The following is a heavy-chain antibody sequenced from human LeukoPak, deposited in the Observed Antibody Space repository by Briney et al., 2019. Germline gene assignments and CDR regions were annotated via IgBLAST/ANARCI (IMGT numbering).Heavy chain of an antibody. Sequence: GGSLRLSCAASGFTFSSYAMSWFRQAPGKGLEWVSAISGSGGSTYYADSVKGRFTISRDNSKNTLYLQMNSLRAEDTAVYYCAKDPMIVVAENYWGQGTLVTVSS. J-gene: IGHJ4*02. CDR3: AKDPMIVVAENY. CDR2: ISGSGGST. D-gene: IGHD3-22*01. CDR1: GFTFSSYA. V-gene: IGHV3-23*01.